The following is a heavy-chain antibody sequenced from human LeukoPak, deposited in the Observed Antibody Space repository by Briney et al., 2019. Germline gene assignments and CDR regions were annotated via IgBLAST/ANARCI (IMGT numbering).Heavy chain of an antibody. CDR2: IYYSGST. Sequence: SETLSLTCTVSGGSIISSDYHWGWVRQHPGKGLEWIGYIYYSGSTYYNPSLKSRVTISVDTSKNQFSLKLSSVTAADTAVYYCARDYGGNLGYWGQGTLVTVSS. V-gene: IGHV4-31*03. J-gene: IGHJ4*02. CDR1: GGSIISSDYH. D-gene: IGHD4-23*01. CDR3: ARDYGGNLGY.